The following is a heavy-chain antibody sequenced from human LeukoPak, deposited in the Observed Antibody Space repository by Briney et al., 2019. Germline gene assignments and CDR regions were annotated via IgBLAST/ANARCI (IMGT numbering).Heavy chain of an antibody. Sequence: SETLSLTCTVSGGSISSYYWSWIRQPPGKGLEWIGCIYFSGSTNYNPSLNSRVTISVDTSKSQFSLKLSSVTAADTAVYYCARDDASSSSFDYWGQGTLVTVSS. J-gene: IGHJ4*02. CDR1: GGSISSYY. D-gene: IGHD6-6*01. V-gene: IGHV4-59*01. CDR2: IYFSGST. CDR3: ARDDASSSSFDY.